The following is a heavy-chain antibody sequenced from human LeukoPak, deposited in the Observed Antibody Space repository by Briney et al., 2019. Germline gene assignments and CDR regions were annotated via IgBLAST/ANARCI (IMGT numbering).Heavy chain of an antibody. CDR2: IYPSDSDT. CDR3: ARHKGVTGSRLNYFYYGMDV. V-gene: IGHV5-51*01. J-gene: IGHJ6*01. CDR1: GYSFTNYW. Sequence: GESLKISCKGSGYSFTNYWIGWVRPMPGKGPEWMGIIYPSDSDTRYSPAFQGQVTISADKSISTTYLQWSSLQASGTAMYYCARHKGVTGSRLNYFYYGMDVWGQGTTVTVSS. D-gene: IGHD2-21*02.